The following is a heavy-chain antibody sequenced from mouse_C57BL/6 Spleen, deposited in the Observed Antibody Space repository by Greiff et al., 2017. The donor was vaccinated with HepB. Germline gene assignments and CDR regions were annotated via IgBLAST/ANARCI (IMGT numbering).Heavy chain of an antibody. Sequence: EVKVEESGGGLVKPGGSLKLSCAASGFTFSSYAMSWVRQTPEKRLEWVATISDGGSYTYYPDNVKGRFTISRDNAKNNLYLQMSHLKSEDTAMYYCARDLYYGSSPFAYWGQGTLVTVSA. CDR3: ARDLYYGSSPFAY. J-gene: IGHJ3*01. CDR1: GFTFSSYA. CDR2: ISDGGSYT. V-gene: IGHV5-4*01. D-gene: IGHD1-1*01.